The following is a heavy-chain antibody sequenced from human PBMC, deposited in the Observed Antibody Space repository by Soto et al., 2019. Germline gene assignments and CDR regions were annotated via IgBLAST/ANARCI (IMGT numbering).Heavy chain of an antibody. CDR3: ARGSESFDL. V-gene: IGHV1-18*04. J-gene: IGHJ4*02. CDR2: ISAYNGNT. Sequence: AASVKVSCKASGYTFTSYGISWVRQAPGQGLEWMGWISAYNGNTNYAQKIQGRVTVTRDTSTATAYMELRSLRSDDTAIYYCARGSESFDLWGQGTLVTVSS. CDR1: GYTFTSYG. D-gene: IGHD1-26*01.